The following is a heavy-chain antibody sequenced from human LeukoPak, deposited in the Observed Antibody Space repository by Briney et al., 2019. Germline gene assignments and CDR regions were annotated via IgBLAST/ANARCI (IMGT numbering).Heavy chain of an antibody. CDR1: GYTFTGYY. V-gene: IGHV1-2*02. D-gene: IGHD3-22*01. J-gene: IGHJ4*02. CDR3: ARDSNYDSSGYYGFFAY. Sequence: AAVKVSCKASGYTFTGYYMHWVRQAPGQGLEWMGWINPNSGGTNYAQKFQGRVTMTRDTSISTAYMELSRLRSDDTAVYYCARDSNYDSSGYYGFFAYWGQGTLVTASS. CDR2: INPNSGGT.